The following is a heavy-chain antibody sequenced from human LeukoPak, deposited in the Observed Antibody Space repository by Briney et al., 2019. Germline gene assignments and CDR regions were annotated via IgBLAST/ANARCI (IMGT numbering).Heavy chain of an antibody. CDR1: EFTFSSYS. Sequence: GGSLRLSCAASEFTFSSYSMNWVRQAPGKGLEGVAFISYDGSNKHYADSVKGRFTISRDNSKNTLYVQMNSLRAEDTAVYYCAREGWDSSSWYYFDYWGQGTLVTVSS. CDR2: ISYDGSNK. J-gene: IGHJ4*02. CDR3: AREGWDSSSWYYFDY. V-gene: IGHV3-30*03. D-gene: IGHD6-13*01.